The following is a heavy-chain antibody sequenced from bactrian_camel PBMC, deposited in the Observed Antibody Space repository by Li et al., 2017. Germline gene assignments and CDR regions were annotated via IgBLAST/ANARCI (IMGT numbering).Heavy chain of an antibody. J-gene: IGHJ4*01. CDR3: AADNVNLQLARHYSY. CDR1: ADTSRSYT. D-gene: IGHD7*01. CDR2: IDSYGNT. V-gene: IGHV3S53*01. Sequence: HVQLVESGGGSVQAGGSLRLSCTASADTSRSYTMAWFRQAPGSQREAVAAIDSYGNTEYGDSVKGRFSISKDNAKNTLYLQMNDLKSEDTAMYYCAADNVNLQLARHYSYWGQGTQVTVS.